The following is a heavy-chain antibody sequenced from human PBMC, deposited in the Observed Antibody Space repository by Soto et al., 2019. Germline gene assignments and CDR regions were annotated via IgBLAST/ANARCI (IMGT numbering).Heavy chain of an antibody. J-gene: IGHJ5*02. Sequence: SETLSLTCAVSGGSISSGGYSWSWIRQPPGKGLEWIGYIYHSGSTYYNPSLKSRVTISVDRSKNQFSLKLSSVTAADTAVYNCARVYGSGSYYFNWFDPWGQGTLVTVSS. D-gene: IGHD3-10*01. CDR2: IYHSGST. CDR1: GGSISSGGYS. CDR3: ARVYGSGSYYFNWFDP. V-gene: IGHV4-30-2*01.